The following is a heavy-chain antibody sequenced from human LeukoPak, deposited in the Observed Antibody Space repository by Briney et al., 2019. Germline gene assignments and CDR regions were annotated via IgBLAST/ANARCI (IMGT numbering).Heavy chain of an antibody. CDR1: GYSFTSYW. V-gene: IGHV5-51*01. Sequence: GGSLNISCKGSGYSFTSYWIGWVRQIPGKGLEWMGIFYPGDSDTSYSPFFQGQVTNSADKAISTAYLQWSSLKASHSALYYCARRGSGLDFWGQGTLVTVSS. CDR3: ARRGSGLDF. J-gene: IGHJ4*02. CDR2: FYPGDSDT. D-gene: IGHD6-19*01.